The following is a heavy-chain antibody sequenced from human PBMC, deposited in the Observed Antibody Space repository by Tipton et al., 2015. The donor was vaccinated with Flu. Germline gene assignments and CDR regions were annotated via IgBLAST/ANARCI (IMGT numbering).Heavy chain of an antibody. J-gene: IGHJ1*01. CDR1: GGSISSYY. V-gene: IGHV4-59*13. Sequence: TLSLTCTVSGGSISSYYWSWLRQPPGKGLEWIGFVSYSGITNYNPSLKGRVTMSLDASKNHFSLSLRSVTAADTAVYYCARNGGSYSYQHWGQGTLVTVSS. CDR3: ARNGGSYSYQH. CDR2: VSYSGIT. D-gene: IGHD3-10*01.